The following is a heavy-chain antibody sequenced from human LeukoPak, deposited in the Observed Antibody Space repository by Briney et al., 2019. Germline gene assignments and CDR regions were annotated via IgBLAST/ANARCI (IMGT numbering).Heavy chain of an antibody. CDR1: GFTFSSYS. CDR3: ARDQDAAMVRGALLYFHYYYGMDV. J-gene: IGHJ6*02. V-gene: IGHV3-21*01. CDR2: ISSSSSYI. D-gene: IGHD3-10*01. Sequence: GGSLRLSYAASGFTFSSYSMNWVRQAPGKGLEWVSSISSSSSYIYYADSVKGRFTISRDNAKNSLYLQMNSLRAEDTAVYYCARDQDAAMVRGALLYFHYYYGMDVWGQGTTVTVSS.